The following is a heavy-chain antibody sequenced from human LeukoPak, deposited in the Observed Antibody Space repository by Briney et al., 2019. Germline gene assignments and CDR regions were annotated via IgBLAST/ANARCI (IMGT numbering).Heavy chain of an antibody. CDR3: AARHLYYYYMDV. Sequence: KPSETLSLTCTVSGGSISSYYWSWIRQPPGKGLEWIGYIYYSGSTNYNPSLKSRVTISVDTSKNQFSLKLSSVTAADTAVYYCAARHLYYYYMDVWGKGTTVTVSS. CDR1: GGSISSYY. J-gene: IGHJ6*03. CDR2: IYYSGST. V-gene: IGHV4-59*08. D-gene: IGHD6-6*01.